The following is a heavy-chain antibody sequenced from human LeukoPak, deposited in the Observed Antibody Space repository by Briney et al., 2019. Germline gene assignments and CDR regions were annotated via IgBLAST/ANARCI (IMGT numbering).Heavy chain of an antibody. V-gene: IGHV1-8*01. Sequence: GAVKVSSKSSLYTFTIYNINWVRQATGQGREWMGWININSGKTGYAQKVHGKVTMTRHTSKSTAYMDLRSLRSEDTAVDYCSPPNTTYHCCMDVWGQGTTVTVSS. J-gene: IGHJ6*02. CDR2: ININSGKT. CDR1: LYTFTIYN. D-gene: IGHD1-1*01. CDR3: SPPNTTYHCCMDV.